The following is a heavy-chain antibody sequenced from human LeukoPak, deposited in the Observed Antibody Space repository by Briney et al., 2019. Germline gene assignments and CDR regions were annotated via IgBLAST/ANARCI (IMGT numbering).Heavy chain of an antibody. CDR1: GFTFSIYA. Sequence: GGSLRLSCSASGFTFSIYAMHWVRQAPGKGLEYVSGISDYGGSTYYADSVKGRFTISRDNSKNTLYLQMSSLTPEDTARYYCVNLGQWLVPDYCYGVDVWGQGTTVTVSS. CDR3: VNLGQWLVPDYCYGVDV. D-gene: IGHD6-19*01. J-gene: IGHJ6*02. CDR2: ISDYGGST. V-gene: IGHV3-64D*06.